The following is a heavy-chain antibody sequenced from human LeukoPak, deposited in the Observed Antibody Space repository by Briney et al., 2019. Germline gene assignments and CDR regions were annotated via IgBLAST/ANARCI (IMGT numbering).Heavy chain of an antibody. J-gene: IGHJ3*02. CDR1: GFTFSSYA. Sequence: GGSLRLSCAVSGFTFSSYAMSWVRQAPGKGLEWVSAISGSGGSTCYADSVKGRFTISRDNSKNTLYLQMNSLRAEDTAVYYCAKSDCSSTSCYVRGGFDIWGQGTMVTVSS. D-gene: IGHD2-2*01. CDR3: AKSDCSSTSCYVRGGFDI. V-gene: IGHV3-23*01. CDR2: ISGSGGST.